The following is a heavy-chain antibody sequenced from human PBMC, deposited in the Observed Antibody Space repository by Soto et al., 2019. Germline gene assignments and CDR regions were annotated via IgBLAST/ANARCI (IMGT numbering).Heavy chain of an antibody. D-gene: IGHD6-25*01. V-gene: IGHV3-21*01. J-gene: IGHJ6*02. CDR2: ISSSSSYI. Sequence: EVQLVESGGGLVKPGGSLRLSCAASGFTFSSYSMNWVRQAPGMGLEWVSSISSSSSYIYYADSVKGRFTISRDNAMNSLYLQMNSLRAEDTAVYYCARMGSQRYYYYGMDVWGQGTTVTVSS. CDR1: GFTFSSYS. CDR3: ARMGSQRYYYYGMDV.